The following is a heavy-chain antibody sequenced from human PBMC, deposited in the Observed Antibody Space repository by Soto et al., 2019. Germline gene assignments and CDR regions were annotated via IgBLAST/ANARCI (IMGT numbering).Heavy chain of an antibody. J-gene: IGHJ5*02. D-gene: IGHD4-4*01. CDR1: GDSIKSGSVY. V-gene: IGHV4-31*03. CDR3: ARERQVGPSTGRFDP. Sequence: PSETLSLTCSVNGDSIKSGSVYWSWTRQSPRNGLAYIGYITYSGMTVQNPSLKSRVPMSVDTPKNQFSREVRSVTAADTAVYYCARERQVGPSTGRFDPWGQGTLVTVSS. CDR2: ITYSGMT.